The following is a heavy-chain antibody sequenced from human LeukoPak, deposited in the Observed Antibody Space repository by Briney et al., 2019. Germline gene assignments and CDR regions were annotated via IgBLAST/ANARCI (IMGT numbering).Heavy chain of an antibody. CDR1: GFTVSSSY. CDR2: IYSGGST. D-gene: IGHD6-6*01. J-gene: IGHJ4*02. V-gene: IGHV3-53*01. Sequence: PGGSLRLSCSASGFTVSSSYMSWVRRAPGKGLECVSVIYSGGSTYYADSVKGRFTISRDNSKDTLYLQMNRLRVEDTAVYYWGRVAFRSSSYISGIDYWGQGTLVTVSS. CDR3: GRVAFRSSSYISGIDY.